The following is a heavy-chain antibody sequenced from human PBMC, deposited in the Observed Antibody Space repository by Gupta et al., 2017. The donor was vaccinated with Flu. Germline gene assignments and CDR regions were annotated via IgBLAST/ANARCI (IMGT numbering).Heavy chain of an antibody. Sequence: QLQLQESGPRLVKPSETLFLTCTVSGGSISNHNYYCGWVRQPPGKGLEWIATIYYDGSTYYNPSLGIRVTMSVDTSKNTFSVNLYSVHAADTALYFCARHAAHSCFYAWGQGPLVTVSS. V-gene: IGHV4-39*01. CDR2: IYYDGST. J-gene: IGHJ5*01. CDR3: ARHAAHSCFYA. CDR1: GGSISNHNYY. D-gene: IGHD4-11*01.